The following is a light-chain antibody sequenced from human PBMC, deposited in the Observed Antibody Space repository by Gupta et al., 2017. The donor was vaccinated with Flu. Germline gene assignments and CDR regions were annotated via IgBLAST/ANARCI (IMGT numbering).Light chain of an antibody. CDR1: PGPVTSGHY. CDR3: LHSYGDGHV. J-gene: IGLJ1*01. CDR2: DTN. V-gene: IGLV7-46*01. Sequence: QAVVTPAPSLTVSPGRTVTLTCGSSPGPVTSGHYPYWIQQKRGHVPRTLIYDTNNRHSWTPARFSGSLLGGKGALTLSGAQPEDEADYYCLHSYGDGHVFGPGTTLTVL.